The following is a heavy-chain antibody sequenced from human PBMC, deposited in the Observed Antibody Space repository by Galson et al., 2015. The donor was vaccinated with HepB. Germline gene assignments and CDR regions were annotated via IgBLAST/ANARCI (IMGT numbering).Heavy chain of an antibody. V-gene: IGHV3-66*01. CDR3: ARDRGGSSLTWSLDY. CDR2: IYSRGST. D-gene: IGHD3-10*01. J-gene: IGHJ4*02. CDR1: EFTVSSDF. Sequence: SLRLSCAASEFTVSSDFMNWVRQAPGKGLEWVSVIYSRGSTYYADSVKGRFSISRDTSKNTLYLQMNNLRAEDTAVYYCARDRGGSSLTWSLDYWGRGTLVTVSS.